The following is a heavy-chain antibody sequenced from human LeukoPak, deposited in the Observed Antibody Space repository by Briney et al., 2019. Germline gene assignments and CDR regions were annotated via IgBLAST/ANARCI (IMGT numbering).Heavy chain of an antibody. CDR1: GGSIGSSSYY. CDR2: IYYSGRT. V-gene: IGHV4-39*07. CDR3: ARVAYYYYYMDV. Sequence: PSETLSLTCTVSGGSIGSSSYYWGWIRQPPGKGLEWSGSIYYSGRTYYNPSLKSRVTISVDTSKNQFSLKLSSVTAADTAVYYCARVAYYYYYMDVWGKGTTVTVSS. J-gene: IGHJ6*03.